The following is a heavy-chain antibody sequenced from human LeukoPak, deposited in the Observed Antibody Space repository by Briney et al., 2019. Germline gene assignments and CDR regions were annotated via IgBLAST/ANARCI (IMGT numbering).Heavy chain of an antibody. CDR2: ISAYNGNT. J-gene: IGHJ5*02. Sequence: GSVKVSCKASGYTFTSYGISWVRQAPGQGLEWMGWISAYNGNTNYAQKLQGRVTMTTDTSTSTAYMELRSLRSEDTAVYYCARARRRNYYDSSAYWFDPWSQGTLVTVSS. CDR3: ARARRRNYYDSSAYWFDP. CDR1: GYTFTSYG. D-gene: IGHD3-22*01. V-gene: IGHV1-18*01.